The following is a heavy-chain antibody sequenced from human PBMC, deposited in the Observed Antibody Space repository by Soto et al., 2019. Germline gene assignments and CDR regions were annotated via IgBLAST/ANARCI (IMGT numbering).Heavy chain of an antibody. D-gene: IGHD3-16*01. V-gene: IGHV4-59*01. J-gene: IGHJ4*02. Sequence: SETLSLTCSVSGASISAYYWSWVRQPPGKGLEWIAYIYYSGSTSYNPSLKSRVIISVDMSKNQVSLKLSSVTAADTAVYYCARGRGSHSSKLDYWGQGTLVTVSS. CDR1: GASISAYY. CDR2: IYYSGST. CDR3: ARGRGSHSSKLDY.